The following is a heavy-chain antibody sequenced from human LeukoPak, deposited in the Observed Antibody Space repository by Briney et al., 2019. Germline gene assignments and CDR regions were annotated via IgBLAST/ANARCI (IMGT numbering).Heavy chain of an antibody. CDR1: GGSISSYY. Sequence: PSETLSLTXTVSGGSISSYYWSWIRQPPGKGLEWIGYIYYSGSTNYNPSLKSRVTISVDTSKNQFSLKLSSVTPADTAVYYCGAAAENYFDYWGQGTLVTVSS. V-gene: IGHV4-59*01. J-gene: IGHJ4*02. CDR2: IYYSGST. CDR3: GAAAENYFDY. D-gene: IGHD6-13*01.